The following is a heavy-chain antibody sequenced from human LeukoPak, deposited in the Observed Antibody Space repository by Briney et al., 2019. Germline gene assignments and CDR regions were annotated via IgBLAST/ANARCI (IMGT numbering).Heavy chain of an antibody. V-gene: IGHV4-39*01. Sequence: SETLSLTCTVSGGSISSSSYYWGWIRQPPGKGVEWIGSIYYSGSTYYNPSLKSRVTISVDTSKNQFSLKLSSVTAADTAVYYCASYGSGRAGWFDPWGQGTLVTVSS. CDR1: GGSISSSSYY. D-gene: IGHD3-10*01. J-gene: IGHJ5*02. CDR3: ASYGSGRAGWFDP. CDR2: IYYSGST.